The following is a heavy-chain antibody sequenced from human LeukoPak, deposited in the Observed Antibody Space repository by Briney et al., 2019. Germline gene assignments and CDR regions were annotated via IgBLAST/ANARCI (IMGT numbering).Heavy chain of an antibody. D-gene: IGHD2-2*01. CDR2: IYSGGST. V-gene: IGHV3-66*02. CDR3: ARGYCTSTSCYPLNFDY. CDR1: GFIVSSNY. Sequence: GGSLRLSCAASGFIVSSNYMSWVRQTAGKGLEWVSVIYSGGSTYYADSVKGRLTISRDNSKNTLYLQMNSLRAEDTAVYYCARGYCTSTSCYPLNFDYWGQGTLVTVSS. J-gene: IGHJ4*02.